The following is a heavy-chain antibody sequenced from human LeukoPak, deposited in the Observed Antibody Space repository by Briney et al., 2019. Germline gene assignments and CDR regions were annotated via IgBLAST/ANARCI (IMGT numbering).Heavy chain of an antibody. Sequence: ASVKASCKASGYTFTNYFIHWVRQAPGQGLEWMGLVNPIGGSTSYAPKLQGRITMTRDMSTSSVSMKLSSLRSEDTAVYYCARDFYYFNSSGRHPGGFDSWGQGTLITVSS. CDR1: GYTFTNYF. V-gene: IGHV1-46*04. CDR3: ARDFYYFNSSGRHPGGFDS. J-gene: IGHJ5*01. CDR2: VNPIGGST. D-gene: IGHD3-22*01.